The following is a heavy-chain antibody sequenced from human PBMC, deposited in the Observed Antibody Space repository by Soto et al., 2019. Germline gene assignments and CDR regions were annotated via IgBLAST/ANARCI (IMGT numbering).Heavy chain of an antibody. CDR1: GGSISSGGYY. Sequence: QVQLQESGPGLVKPSQTLSLTCTVSGGSISSGGYYWNWIRQHPGKGLEWFGYIYYSGNTYYNPSLKSRVTISVDTSKNQFSLKLSSVTAADTAVHYCARGGRLGSAVDWYFDLWGRGTLVTVSS. D-gene: IGHD6-19*01. V-gene: IGHV4-31*03. J-gene: IGHJ2*01. CDR2: IYYSGNT. CDR3: ARGGRLGSAVDWYFDL.